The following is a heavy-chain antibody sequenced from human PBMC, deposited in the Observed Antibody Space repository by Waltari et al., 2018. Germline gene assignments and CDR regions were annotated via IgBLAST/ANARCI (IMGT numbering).Heavy chain of an antibody. V-gene: IGHV3-23*01. J-gene: IGHJ4*02. D-gene: IGHD3-10*01. CDR3: ARGYGSGSYSAADY. Sequence: EVQLLESGGGLVQPGGSLRLSCAASGFTFSSYAMSWVRQAPGKGLEWVSAVSDSASRTYYADSWKGRFTISRDNSKNILYLQMNSLRAEDTAVYYCARGYGSGSYSAADYWGQGTLVTVSS. CDR2: VSDSASRT. CDR1: GFTFSSYA.